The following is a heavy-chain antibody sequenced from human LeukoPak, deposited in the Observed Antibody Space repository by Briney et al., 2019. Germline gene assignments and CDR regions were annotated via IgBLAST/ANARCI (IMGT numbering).Heavy chain of an antibody. J-gene: IGHJ4*02. CDR2: INPNSGDS. D-gene: IGHD3-10*01. Sequence: ASVTVSCKASGYTFTDYYMHWVRQAPGQGLEWMGWINPNSGDSNIAQNFQIRVTMTRDKSISTIYMELRRLRFDDTAVYYCARGRDEIDYWGQGTLVTVSS. CDR1: GYTFTDYY. CDR3: ARGRDEIDY. V-gene: IGHV1-2*02.